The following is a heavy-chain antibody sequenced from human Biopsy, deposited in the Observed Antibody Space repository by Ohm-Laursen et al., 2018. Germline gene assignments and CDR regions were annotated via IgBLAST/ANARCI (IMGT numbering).Heavy chain of an antibody. D-gene: IGHD4-11*01. CDR3: ARDSGILNYGNFKYYHYYGMDV. Sequence: TLSLTCTVSGGSIRRNYWIWIRQPPGKGLQWIGYIYYSVSTNYNPSLQSRVTISVDTSRNQVSLTLSSVTAADTAVYYCARDSGILNYGNFKYYHYYGMDVWGQGTKVTVSS. J-gene: IGHJ6*02. CDR2: IYYSVST. CDR1: GGSIRRNY. V-gene: IGHV4-59*01.